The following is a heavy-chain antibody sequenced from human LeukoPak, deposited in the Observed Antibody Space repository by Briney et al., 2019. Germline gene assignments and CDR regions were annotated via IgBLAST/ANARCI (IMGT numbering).Heavy chain of an antibody. Sequence: PSETLSLTCTVSGASISSYYWSWMRQPPGKGLEWIGNIHYSESTNFNPSLKSRVAIAVDTSKNQFSLSMRSVTAADTAVYYCAGVSAAGMEFHYGMDVWGQGTTVFVSS. CDR3: AGVSAAGMEFHYGMDV. CDR1: GASISSYY. V-gene: IGHV4-59*01. CDR2: IHYSEST. D-gene: IGHD6-13*01. J-gene: IGHJ6*02.